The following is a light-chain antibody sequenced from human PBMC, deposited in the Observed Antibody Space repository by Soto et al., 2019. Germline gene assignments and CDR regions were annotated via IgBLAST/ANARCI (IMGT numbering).Light chain of an antibody. CDR1: LSVSRY. Sequence: EVVLTQSPATLSVSPGGSATLSCRASLSVSRYLAWYQQKPGQALRLLISDVSKRAAGVPARFSGSGSGTDFTLTISSLEPEDFAVYYCQQYDVSPQTFGRGSRVEMK. CDR3: QQYDVSPQT. V-gene: IGKV3-11*01. CDR2: DVS. J-gene: IGKJ1*01.